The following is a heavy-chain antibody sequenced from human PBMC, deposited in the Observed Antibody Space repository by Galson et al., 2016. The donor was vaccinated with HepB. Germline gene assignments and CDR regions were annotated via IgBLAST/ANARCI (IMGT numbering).Heavy chain of an antibody. D-gene: IGHD3-22*01. V-gene: IGHV1-69*13. J-gene: IGHJ4*02. CDR3: ARDVGYYESSGPFDY. Sequence: SVKVSCKASGGTFSNYGIGWVRQAPGQGLEWMGMIIPIFGTAKYEQKFQGRVTITADESTTTVYMELSSLRSEDTAVYYCARDVGYYESSGPFDYWGQGTLVTVSS. CDR2: IIPIFGTA. CDR1: GGTFSNYG.